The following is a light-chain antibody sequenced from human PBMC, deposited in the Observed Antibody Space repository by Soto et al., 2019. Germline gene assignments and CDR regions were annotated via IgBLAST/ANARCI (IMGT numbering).Light chain of an antibody. J-gene: IGKJ4*01. CDR1: RNINDC. CDR3: QHNYNTPHT. Sequence: DIQMTQSPSSLSASVGDRVTITCRASRNINDCLNWYQQRPGKAPNLLIYAASSLQSGVQSRFGGSGSGTDFTITISSLQPEDFATYYCQHNYNTPHTFGGGTKVEIK. V-gene: IGKV1-39*01. CDR2: AAS.